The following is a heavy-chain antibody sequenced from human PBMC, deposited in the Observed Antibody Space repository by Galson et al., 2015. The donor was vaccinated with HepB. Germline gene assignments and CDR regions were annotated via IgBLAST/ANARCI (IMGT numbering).Heavy chain of an antibody. CDR2: MNTNTGKP. CDR3: ARSPLRFLDWLPYYDYYYMDV. V-gene: IGHV7-4-1*02. CDR1: GYTFTDYV. J-gene: IGHJ6*03. Sequence: SVKVSCKASGYTFTDYVVNWVRQAPGQGLEWMGWMNTNTGKPTYAPGFAGRFVFSLDTSVTTAYLQISSLETEDTAVYYCARSPLRFLDWLPYYDYYYMDVWSEGTTGTVSS. D-gene: IGHD3-3*01.